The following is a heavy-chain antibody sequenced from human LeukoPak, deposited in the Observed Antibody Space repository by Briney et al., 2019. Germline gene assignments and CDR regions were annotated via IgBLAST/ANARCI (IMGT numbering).Heavy chain of an antibody. Sequence: GSSVKVSCKASGYTFTGYYMHWVRQAPGHGREWMGRINPNSGGTNYAQKFQGRVNMTRDTSISTAYMELSSLRSEDTAVYYCARVYGSGWSKIDYWGQGTLVTVSS. CDR2: INPNSGGT. J-gene: IGHJ4*02. CDR1: GYTFTGYY. V-gene: IGHV1-2*06. D-gene: IGHD6-19*01. CDR3: ARVYGSGWSKIDY.